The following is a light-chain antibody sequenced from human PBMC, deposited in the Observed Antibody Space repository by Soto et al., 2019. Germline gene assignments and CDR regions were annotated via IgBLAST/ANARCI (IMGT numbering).Light chain of an antibody. CDR3: QQYGSSPDT. CDR2: GAS. CDR1: QRISSSY. Sequence: EIVLTQSPGTLSLSPGERATLYCRASQRISSSYLAWYQQKPGQAPRLLIDGASSRATGIPDRFSGSGSGTDYTLTISRLEPEDFAVYYCQQYGSSPDTFGQGTKLEIK. V-gene: IGKV3-20*01. J-gene: IGKJ2*01.